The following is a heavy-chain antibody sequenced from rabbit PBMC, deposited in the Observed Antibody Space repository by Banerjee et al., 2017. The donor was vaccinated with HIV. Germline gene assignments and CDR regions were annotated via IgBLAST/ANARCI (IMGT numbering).Heavy chain of an antibody. CDR1: GFSFSSYYY. D-gene: IGHD2-1*01. CDR3: ARSSIATMTMVITAGSSYPYYFNL. Sequence: QEQLEESGGDLVKPEGSLTLTCTASGFSFSSYYYMCWVRQAPGKGLELLACIYAGNSGSTYYASWAKGRFTISKTSSTTVTLQMTSLTAANTATYFCARSSIATMTMVITAGSSYPYYFNLWGQGTLVTVS. CDR2: IYAGNSGST. J-gene: IGHJ4*01. V-gene: IGHV1S45*01.